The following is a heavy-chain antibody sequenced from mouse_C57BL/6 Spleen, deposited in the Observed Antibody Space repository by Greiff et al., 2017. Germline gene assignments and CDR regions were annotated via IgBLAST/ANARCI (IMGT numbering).Heavy chain of an antibody. J-gene: IGHJ4*01. CDR2: FYPGSGSI. CDR1: GYTFTEYT. D-gene: IGHD1-1*01. V-gene: IGHV1-62-2*01. CDR3: TRHEGHGSRDGYYAMDY. Sequence: QVQLQQSGAELVKPGASVKLSCKASGYTFTEYTIHWVKQRSGQGLEWIGWFYPGSGSIKYNEKFKDKATLTADKSSSTVYMELSRLTSEDSAVYFCTRHEGHGSRDGYYAMDYWGQGTSVTVSS.